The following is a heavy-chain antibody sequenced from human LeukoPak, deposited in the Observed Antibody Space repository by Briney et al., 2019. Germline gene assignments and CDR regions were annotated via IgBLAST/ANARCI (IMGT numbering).Heavy chain of an antibody. D-gene: IGHD1-26*01. CDR2: INPNSGGT. V-gene: IGHV1-2*02. Sequence: ASVTVSCTASGYTFTGYYMHWVRQAPGQGLEWMGWINPNSGGTNYAQKFQGRVTMTRDTSISTAYMELSRLRSDDTAVYYCARDSGSYPFDYWGQGTLVTVSS. CDR1: GYTFTGYY. J-gene: IGHJ4*02. CDR3: ARDSGSYPFDY.